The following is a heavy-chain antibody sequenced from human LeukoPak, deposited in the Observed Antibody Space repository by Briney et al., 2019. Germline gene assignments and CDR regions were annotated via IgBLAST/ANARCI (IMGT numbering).Heavy chain of an antibody. V-gene: IGHV3-23*01. D-gene: IGHD3-3*01. CDR1: GFTFSSYA. J-gene: IGHJ3*02. CDR2: ISGSGGST. Sequence: PGGSLRLSCAASGFTFSSYAMSWVRQAPGEGLEWVSAISGSGGSTYYADSVKGRFTISRDNSKNTLYLQMNSLRAEDTAVYYCAKDNRAPGITIFGVVIIGAFDIWGQGTMVTVSS. CDR3: AKDNRAPGITIFGVVIIGAFDI.